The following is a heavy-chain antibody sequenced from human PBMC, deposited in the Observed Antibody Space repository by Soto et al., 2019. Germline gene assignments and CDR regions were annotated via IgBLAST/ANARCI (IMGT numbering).Heavy chain of an antibody. Sequence: SETLSLTCTVSGGSISSGGYYWSWIRQHPGKGLEWIGYIYYSGSTYYNPSLKSRVTISVDTSKNQFSLKLSSVTAADTAVYYCARNQRDWYSSGCGKDYYGMDVWGQGTTVTVSS. D-gene: IGHD6-19*01. V-gene: IGHV4-31*03. CDR1: GGSISSGGYY. CDR2: IYYSGST. CDR3: ARNQRDWYSSGCGKDYYGMDV. J-gene: IGHJ6*02.